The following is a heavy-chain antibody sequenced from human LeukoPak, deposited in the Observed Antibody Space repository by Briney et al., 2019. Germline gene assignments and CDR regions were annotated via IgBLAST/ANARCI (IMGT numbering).Heavy chain of an antibody. CDR2: ITAIDGRT. CDR1: GFTFSSTT. V-gene: IGHV3-23*01. Sequence: GGSLRLSCVASGFTFSSTTMGWVRQAPGSGLEWVSSITAIDGRTYYADSVRGRFTISRDNSKNTAYLQLNSLRAGDTAIYYCTKDRRGPAAGTWYFDSWGQGTLVTVSS. D-gene: IGHD6-13*01. CDR3: TKDRRGPAAGTWYFDS. J-gene: IGHJ4*02.